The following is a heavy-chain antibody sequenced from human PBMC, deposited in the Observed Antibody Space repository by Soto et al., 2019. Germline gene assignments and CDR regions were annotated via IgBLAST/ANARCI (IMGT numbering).Heavy chain of an antibody. CDR1: GGTFSSYA. D-gene: IGHD5-12*01. Sequence: QVLLVQSGAEMKKPGSSVKVSCKASGGTFSSYAISWVRQVPGQGLEWMGGIIPIFRTPDYAQKFQGRVTITADESTSKAYMELSSLRSEDTAVYYCARDKDRPRLGGNYYYLMDVWGQGTTVTVSS. V-gene: IGHV1-69*12. CDR3: ARDKDRPRLGGNYYYLMDV. J-gene: IGHJ6*02. CDR2: IIPIFRTP.